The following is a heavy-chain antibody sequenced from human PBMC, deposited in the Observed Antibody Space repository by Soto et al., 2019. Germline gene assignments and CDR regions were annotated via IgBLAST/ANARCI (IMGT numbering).Heavy chain of an antibody. Sequence: ASVKVSCKTSGYSFSSHAITWVRQAPGQGLEWMGGIIPVFGTPSYAQKFQGRVTISADKSTNTSYLELRSLRSEDTAVYYCARDCGAKVRSSWGQGTLVTISS. CDR1: GYSFSSHA. CDR2: IIPVFGTP. CDR3: ARDCGAKVRSS. V-gene: IGHV1-69*06. D-gene: IGHD6-19*01. J-gene: IGHJ4*02.